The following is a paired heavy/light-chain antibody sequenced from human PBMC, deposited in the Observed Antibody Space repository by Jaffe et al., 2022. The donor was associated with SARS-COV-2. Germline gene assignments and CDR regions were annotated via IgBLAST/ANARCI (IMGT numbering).Light chain of an antibody. V-gene: IGLV2-18*02. CDR2: EVT. CDR1: SSDISFNQ. J-gene: IGLJ1*01. Sequence: QSVLTQPPSVSGSPGQSVTISCTGASSDISFNQVSWYQQSPGTAPRLLIYEVTERPSGVPTRFSGSKSDNTASLTISGLRAEDEAAYYCSSYTTTGTYVFGPGTSVTVL. CDR3: SSYTTTGTYV.
Heavy chain of an antibody. Sequence: QLRLQESGPGTVKTSETLSLTCTVSGVPVTYDYFWTWIRQSPERGLEWIGSVYHSGGSSYNPSLGGRATISLDRSKGQFSLSVTYVTDADRAVYYCASRTLFNKYFRSWGQGFPVTVSS. D-gene: IGHD2-2*01. CDR1: GVPVTYDYF. CDR2: VYHSGGS. V-gene: IGHV4-38-2*02. J-gene: IGHJ5*02. CDR3: ASRTLFNKYFRS.